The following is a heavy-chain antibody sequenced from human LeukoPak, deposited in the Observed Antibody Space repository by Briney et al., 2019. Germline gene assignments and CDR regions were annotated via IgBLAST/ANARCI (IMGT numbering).Heavy chain of an antibody. J-gene: IGHJ5*02. CDR1: GYTFTSYD. CDR2: MNPHSGNT. D-gene: IGHD4-11*01. V-gene: IGHV1-8*03. CDR3: ARSSNHVVLPYWFDP. Sequence: ASVKVSCKASGYTFTSYDINWVRQATGQRLEWMGWMNPHSGNTGYAQKFQGRVTITMNTSISTAYMELSSLRSEDTAVYYCARSSNHVVLPYWFDPWGQGTLVTVSS.